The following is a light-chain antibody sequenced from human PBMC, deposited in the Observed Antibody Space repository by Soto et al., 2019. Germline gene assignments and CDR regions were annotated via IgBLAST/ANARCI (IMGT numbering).Light chain of an antibody. Sequence: DIQMTQSPSSMSASVGGRVTFTCRASQGIGSWLAWYQQKPGKAPNLLIYAASSLQSGVPSRFSGSGSGTDFTLTISSLQPEDFATYYCQQANSFPYTFGQGTKLEIK. V-gene: IGKV1-12*01. CDR3: QQANSFPYT. CDR2: AAS. J-gene: IGKJ2*01. CDR1: QGIGSW.